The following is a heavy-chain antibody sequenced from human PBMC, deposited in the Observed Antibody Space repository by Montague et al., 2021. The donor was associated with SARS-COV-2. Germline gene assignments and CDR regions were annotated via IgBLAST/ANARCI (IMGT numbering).Heavy chain of an antibody. CDR1: GGSISSSNYY. Sequence: SETLSLTCTVSGGSISSSNYYWGWIRQPPGKGLEWIGSIYYSGSTYYNPSLKSRVTISVDTSKNQFSLKLCSVTAADTAVYYCASPTYYYDSSGSDAFDIWGQGTMVTVSS. V-gene: IGHV4-39*01. J-gene: IGHJ3*02. D-gene: IGHD3-22*01. CDR2: IYYSGST. CDR3: ASPTYYYDSSGSDAFDI.